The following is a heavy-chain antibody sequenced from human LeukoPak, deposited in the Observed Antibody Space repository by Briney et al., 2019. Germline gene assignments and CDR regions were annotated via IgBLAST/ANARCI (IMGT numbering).Heavy chain of an antibody. J-gene: IGHJ4*02. V-gene: IGHV3-23*01. CDR1: GFTFSSYA. CDR3: ARVNRYSGSYSHFDY. CDR2: ISGSGGST. Sequence: GGSLRLSCAASGFTFSSYAMSWVRQAPGKGLEWVSAISGSGGSTYYADSVKGRFTTSRDNSKNTLYLQMNSLRAEDTAVYYCARVNRYSGSYSHFDYWGQGTLVTVSS. D-gene: IGHD1-26*01.